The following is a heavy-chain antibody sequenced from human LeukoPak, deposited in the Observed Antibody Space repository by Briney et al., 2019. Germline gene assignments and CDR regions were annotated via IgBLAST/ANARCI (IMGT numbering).Heavy chain of an antibody. Sequence: GGALRVSCAASGFTFSSYSMNWVRQAPGKGLEWVSSISSSSSYIYYADSVRGRFTISRDNAKNSLYLQMNSLRAEDTAVYDCARGGDSSSWVRYYGMDVWGQGTTVTVSS. CDR3: ARGGDSSSWVRYYGMDV. CDR1: GFTFSSYS. CDR2: ISSSSSYI. D-gene: IGHD6-6*01. J-gene: IGHJ6*02. V-gene: IGHV3-21*01.